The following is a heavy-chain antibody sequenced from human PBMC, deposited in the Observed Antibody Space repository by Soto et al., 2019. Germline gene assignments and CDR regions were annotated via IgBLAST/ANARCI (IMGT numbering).Heavy chain of an antibody. V-gene: IGHV2-5*01. D-gene: IGHD3-16*01. CDR2: IYVYDDE. J-gene: IGHJ3*01. Sequence: QITLKEAGPTLVKPTQTLTLTCTFSGFSLSSRGVGVGWIRQPPGKALEWLALIYVYDDEHYTQSLKTRLTITKNTSKTQVVLTITNMDPADTATYYCAHREGDDNVWGSYQDAFDVWGQGPMVTVSS. CDR3: AHREGDDNVWGSYQDAFDV. CDR1: GFSLSSRGVG.